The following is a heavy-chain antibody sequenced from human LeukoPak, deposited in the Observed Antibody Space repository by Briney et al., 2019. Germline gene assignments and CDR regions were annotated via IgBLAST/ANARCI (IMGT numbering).Heavy chain of an antibody. CDR1: GASLSGDPYY. Sequence: SETLSLTCTVSGASLSGDPYYWGWIRKPPGKGLERNENIYYSGSTYYNASLQSRVTISIETSKNQFSLRLTSVTAADTAMYYCAKSGGYGLIDYWGQGTLVTVSS. CDR3: AKSGGYGLIDY. D-gene: IGHD1-26*01. J-gene: IGHJ4*02. V-gene: IGHV4-39*01. CDR2: IYYSGST.